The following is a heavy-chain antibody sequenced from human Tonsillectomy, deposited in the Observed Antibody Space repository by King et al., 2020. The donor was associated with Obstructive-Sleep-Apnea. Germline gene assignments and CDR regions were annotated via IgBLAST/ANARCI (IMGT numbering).Heavy chain of an antibody. CDR1: GFTFSSYD. Sequence: VQLVESGGGLVQPGGSLRLSCAASGFTFSSYDMHWVRQATGKGLEWVSAIGTAGDTYYPGSAKGRFTISRENAKNSLYLQMNSLRAGDTAVYYCARGFAYYDILTGYYKGGFDYWGQGTLVTVSS. V-gene: IGHV3-13*01. CDR2: IGTAGDT. J-gene: IGHJ4*02. D-gene: IGHD3-9*01. CDR3: ARGFAYYDILTGYYKGGFDY.